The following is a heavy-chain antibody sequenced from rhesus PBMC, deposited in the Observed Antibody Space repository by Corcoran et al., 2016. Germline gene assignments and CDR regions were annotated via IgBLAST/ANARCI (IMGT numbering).Heavy chain of an antibody. V-gene: IGHV2-174*01. Sequence: QVTLKESGPALVKPTQTLTLTCTFSGFSISTNGVGVGWIRQPPGEALEWLALIYWDDDEYYSTFLKNRLTISKDASKNQVVLTKTNMDPVDTATYYCVRRLYGNYFDFWGQGVLVTVSS. CDR2: IYWDDDE. J-gene: IGHJ4*01. CDR1: GFSISTNGVG. D-gene: IGHD3-9*01. CDR3: VRRLYGNYFDF.